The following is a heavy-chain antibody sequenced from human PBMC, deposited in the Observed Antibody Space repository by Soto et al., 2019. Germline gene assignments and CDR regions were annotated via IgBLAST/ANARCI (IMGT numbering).Heavy chain of an antibody. Sequence: QVQLQQWGAGLLKPSETLSLTCAVYGGSFSGYQWTWIRQTPGKGLEWIGEINDSGNINYNPSLKSRFTIFLDPPKKQISPKPSSVTGAGTAGYFLARGLILWFRELSRRGGYYYYMDVWGKGTTVTVSS. CDR3: ARGLILWFRELSRRGGYYYYMDV. CDR1: GGSFSGYQ. D-gene: IGHD3-10*01. J-gene: IGHJ6*03. CDR2: INDSGNI. V-gene: IGHV4-34*01.